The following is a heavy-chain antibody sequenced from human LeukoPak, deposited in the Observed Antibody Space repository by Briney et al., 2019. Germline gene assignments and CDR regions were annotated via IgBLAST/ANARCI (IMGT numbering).Heavy chain of an antibody. J-gene: IGHJ4*02. CDR1: GGSISSYY. CDR2: IYYSGST. V-gene: IGHV4-59*01. D-gene: IGHD6-13*01. Sequence: SETLSLTCTVSGGSISSYYWSWIRQPPGKGLEWIGYIYYSGSTNYNPSLKSRVTISVDTSKNQFSLELSSVTAADTAVYYCARGAPVGSSWYSEPYYFDYWGQGTLVTVSS. CDR3: ARGAPVGSSWYSEPYYFDY.